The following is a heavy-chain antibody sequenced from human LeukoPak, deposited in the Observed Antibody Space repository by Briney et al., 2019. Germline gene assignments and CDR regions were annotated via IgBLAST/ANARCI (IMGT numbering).Heavy chain of an antibody. CDR1: GYSISSGYY. D-gene: IGHD3-22*01. CDR2: IYHSGST. V-gene: IGHV4-38-2*02. J-gene: IGHJ3*02. Sequence: NASETLSLXCTVSGYSISSGYYWGWIRQPPGKGLAWIGSIYHSGSTYYNPSLKSRVTISVDTSKNQFSLKLSSVTAADTAVYYCEREGITMIKAPVAFDIWGQGTMVTVSS. CDR3: EREGITMIKAPVAFDI.